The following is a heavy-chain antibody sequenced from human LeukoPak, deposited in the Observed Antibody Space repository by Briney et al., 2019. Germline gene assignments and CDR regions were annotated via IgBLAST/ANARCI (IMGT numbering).Heavy chain of an antibody. V-gene: IGHV1-8*01. J-gene: IGHJ4*02. CDR2: MNPNSGNT. Sequence: GALVKVSCKASGYTFTSYDLNWVRQATGQGLEWMGWMNPNSGNTGYAQKFQGRVTMTRNTSISTAYMELSSLRSEDTAVYYCARGMVRGVPTFDYWGQGTLVTVSS. CDR3: ARGMVRGVPTFDY. D-gene: IGHD3-10*01. CDR1: GYTFTSYD.